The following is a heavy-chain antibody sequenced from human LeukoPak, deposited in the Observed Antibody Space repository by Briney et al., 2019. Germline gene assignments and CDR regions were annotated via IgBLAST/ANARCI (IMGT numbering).Heavy chain of an antibody. Sequence: VGSLRLSCVASGLTFSSVSMNWVREVPGTGLEWIGYMSTSSRTSYYSDTVTGRFTISSDNDKNSLYLQMNSLRADDTAVYFWAGDTPMVTGGAFDIWGQGTLVSVSS. V-gene: IGHV3-48*01. CDR3: AGDTPMVTGGAFDI. CDR2: MSTSSRTS. CDR1: GLTFSSVS. D-gene: IGHD2-21*02. J-gene: IGHJ3*02.